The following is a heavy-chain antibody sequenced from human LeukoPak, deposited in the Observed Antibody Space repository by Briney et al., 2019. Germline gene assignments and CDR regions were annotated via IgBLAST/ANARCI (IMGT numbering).Heavy chain of an antibody. D-gene: IGHD3-10*01. CDR2: INWNGGST. CDR3: ARDGGDLDY. CDR1: GFTFDDYG. J-gene: IGHJ4*02. Sequence: TGGSLRLSCGASGFTFDDYGISWVRQAPGKGLEWVSGINWNGGSTGYADSVKGRFTISRDNAKNSLYLQMSSLRAEDTAVYYCARDGGDLDYWGQGTLVTVSS. V-gene: IGHV3-20*04.